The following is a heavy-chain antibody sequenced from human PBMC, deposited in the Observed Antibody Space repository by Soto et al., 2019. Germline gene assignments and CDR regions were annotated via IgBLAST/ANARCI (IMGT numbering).Heavy chain of an antibody. J-gene: IGHJ6*02. CDR2: IIPIFGTA. D-gene: IGHD3-22*01. CDR1: GGTFSSYA. V-gene: IGHV1-69*13. Sequence: GASVKVSCKASGGTFSSYAISWVRQAPGQGLEWMGGIIPIFGTANYAQKFQGRVTITADESTSTAYMELSSLRSEDTAVYYCARDSSGQSSDYYYGMDVWGQGTTVTV. CDR3: ARDSSGQSSDYYYGMDV.